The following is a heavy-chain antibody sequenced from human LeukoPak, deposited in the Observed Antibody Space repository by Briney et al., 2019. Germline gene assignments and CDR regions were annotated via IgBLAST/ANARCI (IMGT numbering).Heavy chain of an antibody. J-gene: IGHJ6*02. Sequence: ASVKVSCKTSGYTFTSYGISWVRQAPGQGLEWMGWISAYNGNTNYAQNLQGRVTMTTDTSTSTAYMELRSLRSDDTAVYYCARVLVGATTNYYYYGMDVWGQGTTVTVSS. V-gene: IGHV1-18*01. CDR1: GYTFTSYG. D-gene: IGHD1-26*01. CDR3: ARVLVGATTNYYYYGMDV. CDR2: ISAYNGNT.